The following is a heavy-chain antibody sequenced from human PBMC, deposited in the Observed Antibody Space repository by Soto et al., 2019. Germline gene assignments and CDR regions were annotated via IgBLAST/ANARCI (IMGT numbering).Heavy chain of an antibody. CDR1: GFSLSTSGMC. V-gene: IGHV2-70*01. D-gene: IGHD6-19*01. Sequence: GSGPTLVNPTQTLTLTCTFSGFSLSTSGMCVSWIRQPPGKALEWLALIDWDDDKYYSTSLKTRLTISKDTSKNQVVLTMTNMDPVDTATYYCARIPRYSSTLDYAFDIWGQGTMVTVSS. J-gene: IGHJ3*02. CDR2: IDWDDDK. CDR3: ARIPRYSSTLDYAFDI.